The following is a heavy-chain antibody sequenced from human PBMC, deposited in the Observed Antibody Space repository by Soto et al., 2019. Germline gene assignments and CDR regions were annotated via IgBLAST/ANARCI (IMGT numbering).Heavy chain of an antibody. V-gene: IGHV3-30-3*01. J-gene: IGHJ4*02. CDR1: GFSFSNYA. Sequence: GGSLRLSCAASGFSFSNYAMHWVRQTPDKGLEWVAVMSHDGSSSFYADSVKGRFTISRDNSKTTLYLQMNSLSTEDTAVYYCARDFPYCGSTSCYSAAPKYWGQGTPVTVSS. CDR2: MSHDGSSS. D-gene: IGHD2-2*01. CDR3: ARDFPYCGSTSCYSAAPKY.